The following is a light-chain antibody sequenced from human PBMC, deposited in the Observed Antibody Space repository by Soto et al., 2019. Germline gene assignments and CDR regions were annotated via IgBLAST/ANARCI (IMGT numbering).Light chain of an antibody. CDR1: SSDVGYYNY. CDR2: EVS. J-gene: IGLJ1*01. Sequence: QSALTQPASVSGSPGQSITISCTGTSSDVGYYNYVAWYQQHPGKAPKVMIYEVSKRPSGVSYRFSGSKSGNTASLTISGLQAEDEADYYCCSYARGTTYVFGTGTQLTVL. V-gene: IGLV2-23*02. CDR3: CSYARGTTYV.